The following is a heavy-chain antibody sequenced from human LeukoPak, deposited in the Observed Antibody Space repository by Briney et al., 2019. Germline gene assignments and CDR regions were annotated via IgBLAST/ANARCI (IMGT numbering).Heavy chain of an antibody. V-gene: IGHV3-23*01. D-gene: IGHD1-26*01. CDR2: FSGSGGST. CDR3: AKDNSGSYYSEYFQH. J-gene: IGHJ1*01. Sequence: PGGSLRLSCAASGFTFSSYAMSWVRQAPGKGLEWVSGFSGSGGSTYYADSVKGRFTISRDNSKNTLYLQMNSLRAEDTAVYYCAKDNSGSYYSEYFQHWGQGTLVTVSS. CDR1: GFTFSSYA.